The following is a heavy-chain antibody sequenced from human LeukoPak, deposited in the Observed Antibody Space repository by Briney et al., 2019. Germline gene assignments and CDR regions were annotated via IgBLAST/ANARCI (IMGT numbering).Heavy chain of an antibody. J-gene: IGHJ3*02. CDR2: SRSKASSYAT. V-gene: IGHV3-72*01. CDR3: AKVGGYTYGSDPFDI. D-gene: IGHD5-18*01. Sequence: GGSLRLSCAASGFTFSSYAMSWVRQAPGKGLEWVGRSRSKASSYATEYAASLKGRFTISRDDSKNSLYLQMNSLKTEDTAVYYCAKVGGYTYGSDPFDIWGQGTMVTVSS. CDR1: GFTFSSYA.